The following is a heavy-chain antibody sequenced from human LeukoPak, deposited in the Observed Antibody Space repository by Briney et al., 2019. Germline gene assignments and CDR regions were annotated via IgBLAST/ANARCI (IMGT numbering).Heavy chain of an antibody. Sequence: ASVKVSRKASGGTFSSYAISWVRQAPGQGLEWMGRIIPILGIANYAQKFQGRVTITADKSTSTAYMELSSLRSEDTAVYYCARDSAYYYGSGSSEFDYWGQGTLVTVSS. D-gene: IGHD3-10*01. CDR3: ARDSAYYYGSGSSEFDY. CDR2: IIPILGIA. J-gene: IGHJ4*02. V-gene: IGHV1-69*04. CDR1: GGTFSSYA.